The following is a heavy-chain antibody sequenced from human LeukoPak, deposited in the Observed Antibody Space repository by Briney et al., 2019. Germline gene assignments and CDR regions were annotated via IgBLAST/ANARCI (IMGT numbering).Heavy chain of an antibody. J-gene: IGHJ4*02. CDR3: ARGGYDFWSGYFIDY. CDR1: GFTFSSYS. Sequence: GGSLRLSCAASGFTFSSYSMNWVRQAPGKGLEWVSSISSSSSYIYYADSVKGRFTISRDNAKNTLYLQMNSLRAEDTAVYYCARGGYDFWSGYFIDYWGQGTLVTVSS. D-gene: IGHD3-3*01. CDR2: ISSSSSYI. V-gene: IGHV3-21*01.